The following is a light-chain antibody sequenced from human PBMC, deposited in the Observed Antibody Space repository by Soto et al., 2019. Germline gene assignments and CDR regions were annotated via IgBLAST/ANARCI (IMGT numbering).Light chain of an antibody. Sequence: EIVLTQSPGTLSLSPGERATLSCRASQSVSSSYLAWYQQKPGQAPRLLIYGASSRATGIPDRFSGSGSGIDFTLTISRLEPEDFAVYYCQQYGSSHTFGQGTKLEIK. CDR2: GAS. CDR1: QSVSSSY. V-gene: IGKV3-20*01. J-gene: IGKJ2*01. CDR3: QQYGSSHT.